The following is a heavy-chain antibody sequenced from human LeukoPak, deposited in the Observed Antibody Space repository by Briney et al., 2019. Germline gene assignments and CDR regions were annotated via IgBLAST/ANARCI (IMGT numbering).Heavy chain of an antibody. Sequence: GASVKVSCKASGYTFTSYAMNWVRQAPGQGLEWMGWINTNTGNPTYAQGFTGRFVFSLDTSVSTAYLQISSLKAEDTAVYYCARAYYYDSSVGYYYYGIDPWGQGTLVTVSS. CDR3: ARAYYYDSSVGYYYYGIDP. CDR2: INTNTGNP. CDR1: GYTFTSYA. V-gene: IGHV7-4-1*02. J-gene: IGHJ5*02. D-gene: IGHD3-22*01.